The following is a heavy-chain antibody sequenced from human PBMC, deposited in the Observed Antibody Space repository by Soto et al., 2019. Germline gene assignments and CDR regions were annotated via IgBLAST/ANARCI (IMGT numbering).Heavy chain of an antibody. D-gene: IGHD3-3*01. CDR2: IIPILGIA. CDR3: ARDDDFCSGYYTDAFDI. V-gene: IGHV1-69*04. J-gene: IGHJ3*02. CDR1: GGTFSSYA. Sequence: ASVKVSCKASGGTFSSYAISWVRQAPGQGLEWMGRIIPILGIANYAQKFQGRVTITADKSTSTAYMELSSLRSEDTAVYYCARDDDFCSGYYTDAFDIWGQGTMVTVSS.